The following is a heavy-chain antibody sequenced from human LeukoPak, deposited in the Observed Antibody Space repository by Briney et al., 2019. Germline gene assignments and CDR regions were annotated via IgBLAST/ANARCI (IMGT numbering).Heavy chain of an antibody. CDR3: AKDHSMAAAGYDFDY. CDR2: ISNDGRNK. CDR1: GFTFSNSG. V-gene: IGHV3-30*18. Sequence: PGGSLRLSCAASGFTFSNSGMHWVRQAPGKGLEGVAVISNDGRNKYYTDSVKGRFTISTANSKNTAYLQMNSLRAEDTAVYYCAKDHSMAAAGYDFDYWGQGTLVTVSS. J-gene: IGHJ4*02. D-gene: IGHD6-25*01.